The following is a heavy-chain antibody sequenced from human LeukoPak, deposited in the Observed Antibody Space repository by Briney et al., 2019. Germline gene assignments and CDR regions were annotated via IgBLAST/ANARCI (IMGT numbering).Heavy chain of an antibody. CDR2: INPNSGGT. Sequence: ASVKVSCKASGYTFTGYYMHWVRQAPGQGLEWMGWINPNSGGTNYAQKLQGRVTMTRDTSISTAYMELSRLRSDDTAVYYCARVRMVRGVITYYYYGMDVWGQGTTVTVSS. CDR3: ARVRMVRGVITYYYYGMDV. J-gene: IGHJ6*02. D-gene: IGHD3-10*01. V-gene: IGHV1-2*02. CDR1: GYTFTGYY.